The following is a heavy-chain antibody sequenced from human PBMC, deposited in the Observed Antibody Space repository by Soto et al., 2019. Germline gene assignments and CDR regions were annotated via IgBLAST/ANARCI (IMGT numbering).Heavy chain of an antibody. D-gene: IGHD2-21*01. J-gene: IGHJ4*02. CDR1: GFTFSNYE. Sequence: GGSLRLSCAASGFTFSNYEWNWVRQAPGKGLEWISYISTSGDAMYYADSVKGRFAVSRDNTMNSLYLQMNSLRAEDTAAYYCARESIGCGGDCLDYWGQGTLVTVSS. V-gene: IGHV3-48*03. CDR3: ARESIGCGGDCLDY. CDR2: ISTSGDAM.